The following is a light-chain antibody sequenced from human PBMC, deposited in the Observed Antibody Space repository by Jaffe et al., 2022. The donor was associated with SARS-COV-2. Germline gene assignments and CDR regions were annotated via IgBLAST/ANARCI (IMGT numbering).Light chain of an antibody. J-gene: IGLJ2*01. Sequence: QSALTQPASVSGSPGQSVTISCSGTSSDIRVYKYVSWYQQVPGKAPKLIIYDVTSRPSGVSNRFSGSKSGDTASLTISGLQAEDEGYYYCNSYASDGSTREFGGGTKLTVL. CDR2: DVT. V-gene: IGLV2-14*03. CDR1: SSDIRVYKY. CDR3: NSYASDGSTRE.